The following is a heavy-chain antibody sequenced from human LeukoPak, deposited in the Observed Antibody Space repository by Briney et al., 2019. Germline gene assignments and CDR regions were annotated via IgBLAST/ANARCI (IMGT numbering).Heavy chain of an antibody. CDR2: ISSSSSYI. J-gene: IGHJ4*02. CDR1: GFTFSSYS. CDR3: ARLGTVAGHTFDY. V-gene: IGHV3-21*01. Sequence: KPGGSLRLSCAASGFTFSSYSMNWVRQAPGKGLEWVSSISSSSSYIYYADSVKGRFTISRDNAKNSLYLQMNSLRAGDAAVYYCARLGTVAGHTFDYWGQGTLVTVSS. D-gene: IGHD6-19*01.